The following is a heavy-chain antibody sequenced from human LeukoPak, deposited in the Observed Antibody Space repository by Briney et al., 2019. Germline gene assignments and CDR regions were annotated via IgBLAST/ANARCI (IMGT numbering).Heavy chain of an antibody. D-gene: IGHD1-14*01. Sequence: GGSLRLSCAASGFTFSSYGMHWVRQAPGKGLEWVALIRYDGSNKYYADSVKGRFTISRDNSKNTLYLQMNSLRAEDTAVYYCANPATHRTWAYFDYWGQGTLVTVSS. V-gene: IGHV3-30*02. CDR3: ANPATHRTWAYFDY. J-gene: IGHJ4*02. CDR1: GFTFSSYG. CDR2: IRYDGSNK.